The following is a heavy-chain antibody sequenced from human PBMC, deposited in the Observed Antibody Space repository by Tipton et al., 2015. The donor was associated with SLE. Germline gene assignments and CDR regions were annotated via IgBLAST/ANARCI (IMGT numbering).Heavy chain of an antibody. CDR3: ARHISPLGAFDI. V-gene: IGHV4-59*08. D-gene: IGHD7-27*01. Sequence: LRLSCTVSGGSISSYYWSWIRPPPGKGLEWIGYIYCSGSTNYNPSLKSRVTISVDTSKNQFSLKLSSVTAADTAVYYCARHISPLGAFDIWGQGTMVTVSS. CDR1: GGSISSYY. CDR2: IYCSGST. J-gene: IGHJ3*02.